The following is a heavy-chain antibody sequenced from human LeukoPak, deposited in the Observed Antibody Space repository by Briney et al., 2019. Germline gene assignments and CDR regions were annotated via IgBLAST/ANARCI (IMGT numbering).Heavy chain of an antibody. CDR3: ARCILTGSNSYYFDY. V-gene: IGHV1-2*02. CDR1: GYTFTGYY. Sequence: GASVKVSCKASGYTFTGYYIHWVRQAPGQGLEWMGWIYPYSGDTNYAQNFQGRVTMTRDTSISTAYMELSSLKSDDTAVYYCARCILTGSNSYYFDYWGQGTLVTVSS. J-gene: IGHJ4*02. D-gene: IGHD3-9*01. CDR2: IYPYSGDT.